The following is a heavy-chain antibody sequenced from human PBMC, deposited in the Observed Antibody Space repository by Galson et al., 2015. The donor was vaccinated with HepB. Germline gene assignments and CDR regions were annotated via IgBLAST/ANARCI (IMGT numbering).Heavy chain of an antibody. CDR2: IYPGDFDI. V-gene: IGHV5-51*03. Sequence: QSGAVVKKPGESLKISCKTSGYSFANYWIGWVRQMPGKGLEWMGIIYPGDFDIRYSPSFQGQVTISADKSISTAYLQWSSLKASDTAMYYCARRHIAAGATFDFWGQGTLVTVSS. J-gene: IGHJ4*02. D-gene: IGHD6-13*01. CDR1: GYSFANYW. CDR3: ARRHIAAGATFDF.